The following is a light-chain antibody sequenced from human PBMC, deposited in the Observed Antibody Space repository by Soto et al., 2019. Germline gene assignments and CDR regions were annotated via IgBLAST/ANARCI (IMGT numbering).Light chain of an antibody. CDR2: DVS. V-gene: IGKV1-5*01. CDR1: QSISRW. J-gene: IGKJ1*01. Sequence: DIQMTQSPSTLSASLGVRVTITCRASQSISRWLAWYQQKPGKAPKLLISDVSNLERGVPSRFSGSGSGTEFTLTISSLETDDVATYYCQQYSSYASFGQGTKVDSK. CDR3: QQYSSYAS.